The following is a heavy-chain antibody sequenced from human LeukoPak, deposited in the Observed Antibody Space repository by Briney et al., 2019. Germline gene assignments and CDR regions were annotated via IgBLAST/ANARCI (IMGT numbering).Heavy chain of an antibody. V-gene: IGHV3-23*01. CDR1: GFTFSSCA. J-gene: IGHJ4*02. Sequence: GSLRLSCAVSGFTFSSCAMSWVRQAPGKGLEWVSTISGSGDSTYYADSVKGRFTISRDNSKNTLYLQMNSLRAEDTAVYYCAKDVWRYSGSYYDFDYWGQGTLVTVSS. CDR3: AKDVWRYSGSYYDFDY. D-gene: IGHD1-26*01. CDR2: ISGSGDST.